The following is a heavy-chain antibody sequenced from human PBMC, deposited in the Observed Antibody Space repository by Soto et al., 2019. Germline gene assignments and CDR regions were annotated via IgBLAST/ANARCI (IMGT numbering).Heavy chain of an antibody. V-gene: IGHV1-18*04. Sequence: QVQLVQSGAEVKKPGASVKVSCKASGYTFTSYGISWVRQAPGQGLEWMGWISAYNGNTNYAQKLQGRVTMTTDTSTNTAKRELRRERTDHTAEYSCARDDCSSTSLYMVYWGQGTLVTISS. CDR2: ISAYNGNT. CDR3: ARDDCSSTSLYMVY. D-gene: IGHD2-2*01. CDR1: GYTFTSYG. J-gene: IGHJ4*02.